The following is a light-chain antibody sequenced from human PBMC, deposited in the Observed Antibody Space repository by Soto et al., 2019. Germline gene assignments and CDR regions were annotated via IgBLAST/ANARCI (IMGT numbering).Light chain of an antibody. Sequence: DIHMTHSPSSLCASVGDRVTITCRASQSISFYLNWYQQKPGNAPKVLIYAASNLQTGVPSRFSGSGSGTDFTLTINSLQPEDFATYSCQQSYSTPITFGQGTRLEIK. J-gene: IGKJ5*01. CDR1: QSISFY. CDR2: AAS. CDR3: QQSYSTPIT. V-gene: IGKV1-39*01.